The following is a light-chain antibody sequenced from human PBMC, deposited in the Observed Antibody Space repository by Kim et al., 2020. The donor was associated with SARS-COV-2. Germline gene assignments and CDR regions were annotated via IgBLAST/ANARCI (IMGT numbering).Light chain of an antibody. CDR3: GTWDSSLSAGHWV. V-gene: IGLV1-51*01. CDR1: SSNMGNDY. CDR2: DNN. Sequence: KVTLSSAGSSSNMGNDYIPWYQQLPGTAPRLLIYDNNKRPSGIPDRFSGSKSGTSATLGITGLQTGDEADYYCGTWDSSLSAGHWVFGGGTQLTVL. J-gene: IGLJ3*02.